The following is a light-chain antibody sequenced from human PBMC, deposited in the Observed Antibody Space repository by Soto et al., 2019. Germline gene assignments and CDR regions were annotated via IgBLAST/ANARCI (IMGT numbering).Light chain of an antibody. CDR2: DAS. CDR3: QQRSNWPLT. Sequence: EIVLTQSPATLSLSPGERATLSCRASQGVSSNLAWYQQKPGQAPRLLIYDASNRATGIPARFSGSESGTDFTLSISNLEPEDFAVYYCQQRSNWPLTFGGGTKVEIK. CDR1: QGVSSN. J-gene: IGKJ4*01. V-gene: IGKV3-11*01.